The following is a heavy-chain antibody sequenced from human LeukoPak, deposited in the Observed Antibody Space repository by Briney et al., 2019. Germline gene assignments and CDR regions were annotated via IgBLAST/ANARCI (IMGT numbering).Heavy chain of an antibody. Sequence: GGSLRLSCAASGFTVSSNYMSWVRQAPGKGLEWVSVIYSGGSTYYADSVKGRFTISRDNSKNTLYLQMNSLRAEDTAVYYCAREAGDCSSTSCYAWGSFDYWGQGTLDTVSS. CDR3: AREAGDCSSTSCYAWGSFDY. D-gene: IGHD2-2*01. CDR2: IYSGGST. CDR1: GFTVSSNY. V-gene: IGHV3-66*01. J-gene: IGHJ4*02.